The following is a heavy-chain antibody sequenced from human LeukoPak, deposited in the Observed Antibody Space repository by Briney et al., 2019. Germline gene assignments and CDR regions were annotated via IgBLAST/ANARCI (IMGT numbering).Heavy chain of an antibody. CDR2: MYYSGST. Sequence: SETLSLTCTVSGGSISNYYWSWLRQPPGKGLERIGYMYYSGSTNYNPSLKSRVTISVDTSKNQFSLKLSSVTAADTAVYYCASSHPLGSNNDYYTPFDYWGQGTLVTVSS. V-gene: IGHV4-59*01. J-gene: IGHJ4*02. CDR3: ASSHPLGSNNDYYTPFDY. D-gene: IGHD3-3*01. CDR1: GGSISNYY.